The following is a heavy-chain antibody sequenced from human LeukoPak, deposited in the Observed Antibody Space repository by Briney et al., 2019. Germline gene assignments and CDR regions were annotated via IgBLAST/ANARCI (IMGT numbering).Heavy chain of an antibody. Sequence: GGSLRLSCAASGFTFSSYSMNWVRQAPGKGLEWVSSISSSSSYIYYADSVKGRFTISRDNAKNSLYLQMNSLRAEDTAVYYCARSRAVSQYWFDPWGQGTLVTVSS. D-gene: IGHD5-24*01. CDR2: ISSSSSYI. V-gene: IGHV3-21*01. J-gene: IGHJ5*02. CDR1: GFTFSSYS. CDR3: ARSRAVSQYWFDP.